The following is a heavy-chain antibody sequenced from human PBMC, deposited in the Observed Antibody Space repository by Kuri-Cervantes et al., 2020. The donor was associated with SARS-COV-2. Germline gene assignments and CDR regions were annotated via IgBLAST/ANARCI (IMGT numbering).Heavy chain of an antibody. CDR1: GYTFTNYG. V-gene: IGHV1-18*01. CDR3: ARHWVPLGGPRDWFDP. D-gene: IGHD1-1*01. Sequence: ASVKVSCKASGYTFTNYGISWVRQAPGEGLEWMGWISAYNGNTNYAQKFQGRVTMATDTSTSTAYMELRSLRSDDTAVYYCARHWVPLGGPRDWFDPWGQGTLVTVSS. CDR2: ISAYNGNT. J-gene: IGHJ5*02.